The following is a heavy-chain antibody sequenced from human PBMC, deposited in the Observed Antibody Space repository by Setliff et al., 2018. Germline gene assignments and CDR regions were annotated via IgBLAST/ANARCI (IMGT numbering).Heavy chain of an antibody. Sequence: TSETLSLTCTVPGGSIRNYFWGWIRQPAGKGLEWIGRIYTSGGIDYNTSLRSRVTISVGTSKDQFSLKLSSVTAADTAVYYCAREKADYSDSGGYYGGFYFDSWGQGALVTVSS. J-gene: IGHJ4*02. D-gene: IGHD3-22*01. CDR2: IYTSGGI. V-gene: IGHV4-4*07. CDR3: AREKADYSDSGGYYGGFYFDS. CDR1: GGSIRNYF.